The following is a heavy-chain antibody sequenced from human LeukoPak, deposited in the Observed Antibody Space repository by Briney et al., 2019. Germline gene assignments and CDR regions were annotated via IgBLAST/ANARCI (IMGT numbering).Heavy chain of an antibody. Sequence: PGGSLRLSCAASGFTVSSSYMSWVRQAPGKGLEYVSVIYSGGNTYYAGSVKGRFTISRDSSKNTVYLQMHSLRAEDTAVYYCARLIAATGRLYFDYWGQGTLVTVSS. D-gene: IGHD6-13*01. CDR1: GFTVSSSY. CDR2: IYSGGNT. V-gene: IGHV3-53*01. J-gene: IGHJ4*02. CDR3: ARLIAATGRLYFDY.